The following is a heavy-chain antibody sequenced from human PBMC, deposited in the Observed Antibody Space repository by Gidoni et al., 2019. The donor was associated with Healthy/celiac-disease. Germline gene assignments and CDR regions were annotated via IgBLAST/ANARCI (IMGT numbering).Heavy chain of an antibody. J-gene: IGHJ3*02. Sequence: QVQLVQSGAEVKKPGASVKVSCKASGYTFTSYDINWVRQATGQGLEWMGWMNPNSGNTGYAQKFQGRVTMTRNTSISTAYMELSSLRSEDTAVYYCARDRSGYYYDSSEVEDAFDIWGQGTMVTVSS. CDR3: ARDRSGYYYDSSEVEDAFDI. V-gene: IGHV1-8*01. CDR2: MNPNSGNT. CDR1: GYTFTSYD. D-gene: IGHD3-22*01.